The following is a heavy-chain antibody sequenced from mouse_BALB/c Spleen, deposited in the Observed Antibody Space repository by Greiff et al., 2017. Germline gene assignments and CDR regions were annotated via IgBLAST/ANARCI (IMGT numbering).Heavy chain of an antibody. CDR1: GFTFSDYY. Sequence: EVQGVESGGGLVKPGGSLKLSCAASGFTFSDYYMYWVRQTPEKRLEWVATISDGGSYTYYPDSVKGRFTISRDNAKNNLYLQMSSLKSEDTAMYYCARDYGKGGFAYWGQGTLVTVSA. V-gene: IGHV5-4*02. J-gene: IGHJ3*01. CDR2: ISDGGSYT. CDR3: ARDYGKGGFAY. D-gene: IGHD2-1*01.